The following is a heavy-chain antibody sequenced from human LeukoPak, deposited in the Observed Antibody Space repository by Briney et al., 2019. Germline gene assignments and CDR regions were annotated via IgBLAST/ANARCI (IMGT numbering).Heavy chain of an antibody. V-gene: IGHV7-4-1*02. CDR3: ARIRAPSSFGQRESDY. CDR1: GNSISNYA. J-gene: IGHJ4*02. CDR2: INTNTRNP. D-gene: IGHD3-3*02. Sequence: GASVKVSCKASGNSISNYAVSWVRQAPGQGLEWMGWINTNTRNPTYAQGFTGRFVFSLDTSVSTACLQISSLKAEDTAVYYCARIRAPSSFGQRESDYWGQGTLVTVSS.